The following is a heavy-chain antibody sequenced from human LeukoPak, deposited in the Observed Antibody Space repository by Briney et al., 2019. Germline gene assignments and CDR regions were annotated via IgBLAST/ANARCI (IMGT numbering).Heavy chain of an antibody. CDR2: IYTGGST. V-gene: IGHV4-4*07. J-gene: IGHJ4*02. Sequence: PSETLSLTCTVSGGSISSYYWCWIRQPAGKGLEWIGRIYTGGSTNYNPSLKSRVTISVDKSKNQFSLKLSSVTAADTAVYYCAREPPYYYDSSGSEPSFDYWGQGTLVTVSS. CDR3: AREPPYYYDSSGSEPSFDY. CDR1: GGSISSYY. D-gene: IGHD3-22*01.